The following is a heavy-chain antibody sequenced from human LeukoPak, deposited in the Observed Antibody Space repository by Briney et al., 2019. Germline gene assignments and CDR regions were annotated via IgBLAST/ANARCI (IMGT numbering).Heavy chain of an antibody. CDR3: AKDQSPIYIVVPAASFDY. CDR1: GFTFSSYA. V-gene: IGHV3-30-3*01. Sequence: GRSLRLSCAASGFTFSSYAMHWARQAPEKGLEWLAVISYYGSNKYYADSVKGRFTISRDNSKNTLYLQMNSLRAEDTAVYYCAKDQSPIYIVVPAASFDYWGQGTLVTVSS. CDR2: ISYYGSNK. J-gene: IGHJ4*02. D-gene: IGHD2-2*01.